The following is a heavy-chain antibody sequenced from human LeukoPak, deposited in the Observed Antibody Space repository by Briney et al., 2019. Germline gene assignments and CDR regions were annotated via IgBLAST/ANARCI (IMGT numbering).Heavy chain of an antibody. V-gene: IGHV1-46*01. J-gene: IGHJ4*02. CDR1: GYIVTPYY. Sequence: GASVKVSCKASGYIVTPYYMHWVRQAPGQGLEWMGIINPSSGSASYTQKFKGRVTMTRDMSTRTVYMELNSLRSEDTAVYYCAREFWDKNTYAGPFDYWGQGTLVTVSS. CDR2: INPSSGSA. CDR3: AREFWDKNTYAGPFDY. D-gene: IGHD2/OR15-2a*01.